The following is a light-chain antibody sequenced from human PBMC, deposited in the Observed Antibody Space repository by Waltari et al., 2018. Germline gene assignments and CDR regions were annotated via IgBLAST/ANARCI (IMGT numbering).Light chain of an antibody. CDR1: RSDLGNYNY. V-gene: IGLV2-14*03. J-gene: IGLJ1*01. CDR2: DVS. CDR3: SSYTSSTTAL. Sequence: QSALTQPASVSGSPGQSITISCTGTRSDLGNYNYVSWYKQHPGKAPKLMIYDVSKRPSGVSNRFSGSKSGNTASLTISGLQAEDEADYYCSSYTSSTTALFGTGTRVTVL.